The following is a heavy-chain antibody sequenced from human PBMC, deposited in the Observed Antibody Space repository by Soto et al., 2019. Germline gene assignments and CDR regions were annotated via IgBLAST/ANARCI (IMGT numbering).Heavy chain of an antibody. Sequence: QVQLVQSGAEVKRTGASVTVSCRSSGDTFNDYYIHWVRQAPGQGLEWMGWINPNGGVTKYAQKFQGGVSMTRDTSIRTVYMQLSRLRSDDTAVYYCARESGGATATLDYYYFYMDVWGTGTTVTVSS. V-gene: IGHV1-2*02. CDR3: ARESGGATATLDYYYFYMDV. CDR2: INPNGGVT. D-gene: IGHD5-12*01. J-gene: IGHJ6*03. CDR1: GDTFNDYY.